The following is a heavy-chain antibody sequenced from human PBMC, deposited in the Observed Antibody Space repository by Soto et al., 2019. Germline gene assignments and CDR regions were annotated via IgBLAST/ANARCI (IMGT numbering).Heavy chain of an antibody. V-gene: IGHV3-66*01. CDR2: IYSGGST. D-gene: IGHD1-1*01. CDR1: GFTVSSNY. CDR3: AREFPFGTSGYYYYGMDV. Sequence: PGGSLRLSCAASGFTVSSNYMSWVRQAPGKGLEWVSVIYSGGSTYYADSVKGRFTISRDNSKNTLYLQMNSLRAEDTAVYYCAREFPFGTSGYYYYGMDVWGQGTTVTVSS. J-gene: IGHJ6*02.